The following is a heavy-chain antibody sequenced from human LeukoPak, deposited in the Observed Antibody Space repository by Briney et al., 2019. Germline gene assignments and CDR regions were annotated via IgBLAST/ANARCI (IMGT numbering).Heavy chain of an antibody. CDR1: GYTFTGYY. CDR2: INPNSGGT. D-gene: IGHD3-3*01. Sequence: GASVKVSCKASGYTFTGYYMHWVRQAPGQGLEWMGWINPNSGGTNYAQKFQGRVTMTRDTSISTAYMELSSLRSEDTAVYYCAREERVYYDFWSGYLGSRYGMDVWGQGTTVTVSS. CDR3: AREERVYYDFWSGYLGSRYGMDV. J-gene: IGHJ6*02. V-gene: IGHV1-2*02.